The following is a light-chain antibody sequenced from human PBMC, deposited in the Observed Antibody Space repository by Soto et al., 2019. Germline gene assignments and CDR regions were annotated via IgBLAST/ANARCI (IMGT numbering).Light chain of an antibody. Sequence: DIHLTQSPSFLSASVGDRVTLTCRPGQAVPNNMAWYQQKPGKPPKLLIYEESTLHSGVPSRFSGRKSGTQFTLTIDSLQPEDFATYYCQQVKTYPRTFGGGTRLEIK. CDR3: QQVKTYPRT. V-gene: IGKV1-9*01. J-gene: IGKJ5*01. CDR2: EES. CDR1: QAVPNN.